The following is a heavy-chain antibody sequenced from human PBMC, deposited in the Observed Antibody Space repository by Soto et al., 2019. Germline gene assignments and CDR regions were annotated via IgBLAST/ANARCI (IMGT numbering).Heavy chain of an antibody. CDR3: ARQIGYYPEYNFDY. CDR1: EVSISDYG. J-gene: IGHJ4*02. CDR2: TYYSGST. D-gene: IGHD1-26*01. Sequence: SETQSLTNTVWEVSISDYGCRWIRQPPGKGLEWIGYTYYSGSTNYNPSLKSRAAISVDTSKSQLSLKLSSVTAADTAVYYCARQIGYYPEYNFDYRGQGALVTVSS. V-gene: IGHV4-59*08.